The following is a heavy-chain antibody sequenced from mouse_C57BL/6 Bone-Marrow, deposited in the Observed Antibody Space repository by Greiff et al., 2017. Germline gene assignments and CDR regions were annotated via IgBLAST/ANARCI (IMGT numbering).Heavy chain of an antibody. V-gene: IGHV5-17*01. Sequence: EVMLVESGGGLVKPGGSLTLSCAASGFTFSDYGMHWVRQAPEKGLEWVAYISSGCSSIYYADTVKGRFTISRDNAKNNLFLQMTSLRSKDTAMYYCERHVYDSPAWFAYWGQGTLVTVSA. D-gene: IGHD2-2*01. CDR2: ISSGCSSI. J-gene: IGHJ3*01. CDR1: GFTFSDYG. CDR3: ERHVYDSPAWFAY.